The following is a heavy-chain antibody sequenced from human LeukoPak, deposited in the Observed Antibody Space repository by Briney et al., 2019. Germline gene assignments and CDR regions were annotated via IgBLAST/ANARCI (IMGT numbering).Heavy chain of an antibody. J-gene: IGHJ4*02. D-gene: IGHD4-23*01. CDR1: GYTFTSYY. Sequence: ASVKVSRKASGYTFTSYYMHWVRQAPGQGLEWMGIINPSGGSTSYAQKFQGRVTMTRDMSTSTVYMELSSLRSEDTAVYYCAKGLTVARAIILTNFDSWGQGTLVTVSS. V-gene: IGHV1-46*01. CDR3: AKGLTVARAIILTNFDS. CDR2: INPSGGST.